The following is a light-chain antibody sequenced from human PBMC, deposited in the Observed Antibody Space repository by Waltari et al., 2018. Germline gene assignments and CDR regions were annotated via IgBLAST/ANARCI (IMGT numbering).Light chain of an antibody. Sequence: HSALTQPASVSGSPGQSITISCTETSSDVGSYDLVSWYQQHPGKAPKLMIYEGSKRPSGVANRFSGSKSGNTASLTISGLQAEDEANYYGYSYAGSSTYVFGTGTKVTVL. CDR1: SSDVGSYDL. CDR3: YSYAGSSTYV. J-gene: IGLJ1*01. CDR2: EGS. V-gene: IGLV2-23*01.